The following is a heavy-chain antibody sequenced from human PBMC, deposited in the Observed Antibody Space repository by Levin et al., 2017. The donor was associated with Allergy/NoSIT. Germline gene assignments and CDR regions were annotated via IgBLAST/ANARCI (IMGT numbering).Heavy chain of an antibody. CDR2: ISYDGSNK. Sequence: GESLKISCAASGFTFSSYGMHWVRQAPGKGLEWVAVISYDGSNKYYADSVKGRFTISRDNSKNTLYLQMNSLRAEDTAVYYCAKLGGRWLQYNDAFDIWGQGTMVTVSS. V-gene: IGHV3-30*18. D-gene: IGHD5-24*01. CDR1: GFTFSSYG. CDR3: AKLGGRWLQYNDAFDI. J-gene: IGHJ3*02.